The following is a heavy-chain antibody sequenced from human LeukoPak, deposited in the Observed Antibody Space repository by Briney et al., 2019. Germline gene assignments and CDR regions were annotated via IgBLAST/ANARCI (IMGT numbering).Heavy chain of an antibody. V-gene: IGHV4-39*07. Sequence: SETLSLTCTVSGGSINSSSYFWGWVRQPPGKGLEWLGSIYYSGSTYYTPSLKSRVTISVDTSKNQFSLKLSSVTAADTAVYYCARGRLSITIFGVAPFDYWGQGTLVTVSS. J-gene: IGHJ4*02. CDR1: GGSINSSSYF. CDR3: ARGRLSITIFGVAPFDY. CDR2: IYYSGST. D-gene: IGHD3-3*01.